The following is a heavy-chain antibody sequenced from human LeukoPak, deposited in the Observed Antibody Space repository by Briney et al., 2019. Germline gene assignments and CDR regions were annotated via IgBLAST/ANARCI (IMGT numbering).Heavy chain of an antibody. J-gene: IGHJ5*02. Sequence: GGSLTLSCAASGFTFSSYWMSWVRQAPGQGLEWVANIKQDGSEKYYVDSEKGRFTISRDNAKNSLYLQMNSLRAEDTAVYYCARGAAAGTGPSWFDPWGQGTLVTVSS. D-gene: IGHD6-13*01. CDR2: IKQDGSEK. CDR3: ARGAAAGTGPSWFDP. V-gene: IGHV3-7*01. CDR1: GFTFSSYW.